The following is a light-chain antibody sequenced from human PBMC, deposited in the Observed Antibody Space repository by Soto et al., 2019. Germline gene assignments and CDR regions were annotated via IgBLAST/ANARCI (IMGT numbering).Light chain of an antibody. Sequence: EVVMTQSPATLSVSPGERATLSCRASQSVNANLAWYQQKPGQAPRLLIHGASNRATGIPARFSGSGFGTEFIXXIXSXQSEDVAVYYCQQYNTWLWTFGQGTKVEI. CDR3: QQYNTWLWT. CDR1: QSVNAN. V-gene: IGKV3-15*01. CDR2: GAS. J-gene: IGKJ1*01.